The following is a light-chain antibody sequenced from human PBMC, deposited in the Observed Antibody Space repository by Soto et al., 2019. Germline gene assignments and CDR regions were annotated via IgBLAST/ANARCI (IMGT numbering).Light chain of an antibody. CDR1: QSFSSSY. CDR2: GAS. Sequence: EIVLTQSPGTLSLSPGERATLSCRASQSFSSSYLAWYQQKPGQAPRLLIYGASSRATGIPDRFSGSGSGTDFTLTISRLEPEDFAVYYCQQYGSSQSFGPGTKVEIK. J-gene: IGKJ1*01. V-gene: IGKV3-20*01. CDR3: QQYGSSQS.